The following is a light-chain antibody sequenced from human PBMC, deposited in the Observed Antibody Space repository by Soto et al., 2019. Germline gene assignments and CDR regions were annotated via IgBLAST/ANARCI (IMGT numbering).Light chain of an antibody. CDR1: QSVSSN. J-gene: IGKJ5*01. V-gene: IGKV3-11*01. Sequence: EIAMTHSPATLSVSPGERGTLSCRASQSVSSNLAWYQQKPGQAPRLLIYAASARATGIPARFSGSGSGTDFTLTISSLEPEDFAVYYCHQRSNWPPDTFGQGTRLEIK. CDR2: AAS. CDR3: HQRSNWPPDT.